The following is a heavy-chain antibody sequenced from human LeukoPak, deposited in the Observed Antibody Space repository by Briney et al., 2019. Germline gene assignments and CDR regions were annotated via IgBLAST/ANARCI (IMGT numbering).Heavy chain of an antibody. V-gene: IGHV3-7*01. Sequence: GGSLRLSCAASGFSFSNYWMSWVRQAPGKGLEWVANIKQDGSMKGYVDSVKGRFTISRDNAKNSLYLQMNSLRADDTAVYFCAMIEQVVSNVEGGYWGQGTLVTVSS. J-gene: IGHJ4*02. CDR2: IKQDGSMK. D-gene: IGHD6-6*01. CDR3: AMIEQVVSNVEGGY. CDR1: GFSFSNYW.